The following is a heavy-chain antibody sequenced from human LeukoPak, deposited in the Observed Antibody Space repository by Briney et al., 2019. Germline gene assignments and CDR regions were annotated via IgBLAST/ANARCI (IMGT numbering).Heavy chain of an antibody. D-gene: IGHD3-22*01. CDR3: AIYDSSGYPPFGWFDP. Sequence: PGESLKISCKGSGYSFTSYWIGWVRQMPGKGLEWMGIIYPGDSDTRYSPSFQGQVTISADKSISTAYLQWSSLKASDTAMYYCAIYDSSGYPPFGWFDPWGQGTLVTVSS. CDR2: IYPGDSDT. J-gene: IGHJ5*02. CDR1: GYSFTSYW. V-gene: IGHV5-51*01.